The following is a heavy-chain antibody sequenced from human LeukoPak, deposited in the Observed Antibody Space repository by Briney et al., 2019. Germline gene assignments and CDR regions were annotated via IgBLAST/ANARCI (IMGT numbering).Heavy chain of an antibody. Sequence: PSETLSLTCTVSGGSISSSSYYWGWIRQPPGKGLEWIGCIYYSGSTNYNPSLKSRVTMSVDTPKNQFSLKLSSVTAADTAVYYCARERYSSSWSLQTYYMDVWGKGTTVTISS. V-gene: IGHV4-39*07. CDR2: IYYSGST. CDR3: ARERYSSSWSLQTYYMDV. CDR1: GGSISSSSYY. J-gene: IGHJ6*03. D-gene: IGHD6-13*01.